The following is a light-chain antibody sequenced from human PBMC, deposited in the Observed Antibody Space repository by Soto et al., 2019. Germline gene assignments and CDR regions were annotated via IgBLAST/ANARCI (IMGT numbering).Light chain of an antibody. Sequence: IHMTQSPSSLSASLGDIVSITFRASQRISIYLNWYQQKPGKAPKLLIYAASNLQSGVPSRFSGSGSGTDFALTISSLQPEDSAIYYCQQSDSDPLTFGGGTKVDIK. CDR3: QQSDSDPLT. V-gene: IGKV1-39*01. CDR1: QRISIY. CDR2: AAS. J-gene: IGKJ4*01.